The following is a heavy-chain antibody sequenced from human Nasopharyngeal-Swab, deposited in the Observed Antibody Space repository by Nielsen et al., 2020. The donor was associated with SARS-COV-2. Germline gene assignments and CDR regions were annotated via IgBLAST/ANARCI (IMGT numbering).Heavy chain of an antibody. CDR1: GSGFSYYE. CDR3: AREVPYSGHDDAFDL. J-gene: IGHJ3*01. CDR2: ISTTTATI. V-gene: IGHV3-48*03. D-gene: IGHD5-12*01. Sequence: GGSLRLSCAASGSGFSYYEMNWVRKAPGKGLEWISYISTTTATIYYADSVKGRFTISRDNAKNSLYLQMNSLRAEDTAVYYCAREVPYSGHDDAFDLWGQGTMVTVSS.